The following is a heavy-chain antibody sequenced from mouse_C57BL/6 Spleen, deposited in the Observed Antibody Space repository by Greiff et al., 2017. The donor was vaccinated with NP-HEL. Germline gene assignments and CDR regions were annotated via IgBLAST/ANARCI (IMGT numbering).Heavy chain of an antibody. J-gene: IGHJ4*01. CDR3: ARGGGNDVGAMDY. Sequence: DVMLVESGGGLVKPGGSLKLSCAASGFTFSDYGMHWVRQAPEKGLEWVAYISRGSGTIYYAATVKGRFTISRDNAKNTLFLQLTSLRSEDTAMDYAARGGGNDVGAMDYWGQGTSVTVSS. V-gene: IGHV5-17*01. CDR1: GFTFSDYG. CDR2: ISRGSGTI. D-gene: IGHD2-2*01.